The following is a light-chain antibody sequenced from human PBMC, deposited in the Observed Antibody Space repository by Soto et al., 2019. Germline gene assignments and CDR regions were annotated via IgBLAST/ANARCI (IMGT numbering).Light chain of an antibody. CDR3: QQYNSWPPWA. Sequence: EIVMTQSPATLSVSPGERATLSCRASQSVSSNLAWYQQKPGQPPRLLIYATSTRATDIPARFSGSGSGTDFTLTISSRQSEDVAVYYCQQYNSWPPWAFGQGTKVEI. CDR1: QSVSSN. J-gene: IGKJ1*01. V-gene: IGKV3-15*01. CDR2: ATS.